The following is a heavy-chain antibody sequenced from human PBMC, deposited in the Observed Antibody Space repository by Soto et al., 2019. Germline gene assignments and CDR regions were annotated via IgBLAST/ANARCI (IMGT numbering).Heavy chain of an antibody. V-gene: IGHV3-15*07. CDR1: GFTFSNAW. J-gene: IGHJ6*02. CDR3: TTVSSWSFYYYSGMDV. Sequence: EVQLVESGGGLVKPGGSLRLSCAASGFTFSNAWMNWVRQAPGKGLEWVGRIKSKTDGGTTDYAAPVTGRFTISKDDSKTTLYLQMHSVKNEDTALYYCTTVSSWSFYYYSGMDVWGQGTTVTVSS. CDR2: IKSKTDGGTT. D-gene: IGHD6-13*01.